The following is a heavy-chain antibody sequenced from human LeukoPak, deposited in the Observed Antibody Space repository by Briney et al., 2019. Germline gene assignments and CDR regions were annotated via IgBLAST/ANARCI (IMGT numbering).Heavy chain of an antibody. V-gene: IGHV3-23*01. J-gene: IGHJ4*02. CDR1: GFTFSSYA. CDR2: ISGSGGST. CDR3: ARATAYYCIDY. D-gene: IGHD3-16*01. Sequence: SGGSLRLSCAASGFTFSSYAMSWVRQAPGKGLEWVSSISGSGGSTYYADSVKGHFTISRDNSKNTLNLQMNSLRAEDTAVYYCARATAYYCIDYWGQGTLVTVSS.